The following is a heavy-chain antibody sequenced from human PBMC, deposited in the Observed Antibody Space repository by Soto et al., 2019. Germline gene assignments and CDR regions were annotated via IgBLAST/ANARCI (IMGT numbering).Heavy chain of an antibody. CDR2: IYPGDSDI. J-gene: IGHJ6*02. CDR3: AIYCSSTTCYSSGMDV. Sequence: RGESLKISCKGSGYRFSNYWIGWVRQMPGKGLEWMGIIYPGDSDIRYSPSFQGQVTISADKSISTAYLRWSSLKASDTAMYYCAIYCSSTTCYSSGMDVWGQGTTVTVSS. CDR1: GYRFSNYW. V-gene: IGHV5-51*01. D-gene: IGHD2-2*01.